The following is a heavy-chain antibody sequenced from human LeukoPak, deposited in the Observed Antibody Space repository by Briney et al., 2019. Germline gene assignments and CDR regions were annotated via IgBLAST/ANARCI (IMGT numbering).Heavy chain of an antibody. V-gene: IGHV4-59*12. Sequence: SETLSLTCTVSGGSISTYYWNWIRQPPGKGLEWIGYIYHSGSTYYNPSLKSRVTISVDRSKNQFSLKLSSVTAADTAVYYCARAPDPNCSGGSCYSWLAFDIWGQGTMVTVSS. D-gene: IGHD2-15*01. CDR1: GGSISTYY. J-gene: IGHJ3*02. CDR3: ARAPDPNCSGGSCYSWLAFDI. CDR2: IYHSGST.